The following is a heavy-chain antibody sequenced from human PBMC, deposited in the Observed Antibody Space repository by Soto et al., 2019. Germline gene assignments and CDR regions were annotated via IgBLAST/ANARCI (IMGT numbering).Heavy chain of an antibody. J-gene: IGHJ2*01. D-gene: IGHD2-2*01. CDR1: GLTFSSYS. Sequence: EVQLVESGGGLVQPGGSLRLSCAASGLTFSSYSMNWVRQAPGKGLEWVSYISSNSRTIYYPESVQGRFTISRDNAKCSLHLQMDSLRDEDTAVYYCARGPSAAAPLSDWYFDLWGRGTLVTVSS. CDR3: ARGPSAAAPLSDWYFDL. CDR2: ISSNSRTI. V-gene: IGHV3-48*02.